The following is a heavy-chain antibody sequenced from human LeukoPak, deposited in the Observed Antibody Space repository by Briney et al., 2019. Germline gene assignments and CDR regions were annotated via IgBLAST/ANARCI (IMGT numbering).Heavy chain of an antibody. CDR2: IRYDGSNK. V-gene: IGHV3-30*02. CDR3: AKGEYYDTPDAFDI. J-gene: IGHJ3*02. Sequence: GGSLRLSCAASGFTFSSYGMHWVRQAPGKGLEWVAFIRYDGSNKYYADSVKGRFTISRDNSKNTLYLQMNSLRAEDTAVYYCAKGEYYDTPDAFDIWGQGTMVTVSS. CDR1: GFTFSSYG. D-gene: IGHD3-9*01.